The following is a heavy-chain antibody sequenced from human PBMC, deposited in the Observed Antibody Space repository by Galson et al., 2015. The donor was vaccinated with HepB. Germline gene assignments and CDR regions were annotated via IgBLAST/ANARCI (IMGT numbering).Heavy chain of an antibody. J-gene: IGHJ4*02. V-gene: IGHV4-59*01. CDR2: IYYSGST. CDR3: ARGHRITMVRGVIYFDY. D-gene: IGHD3-10*01. CDR1: GGSISSYY. Sequence: ETLSLTCTVSGGSISSYYWSWIRQPPGKGLEWIGYIYYSGSTNYNPSLKSRVTISVDTSKNQFSLKLSSVTAADTAVYYCARGHRITMVRGVIYFDYWGQGTLVTVSS.